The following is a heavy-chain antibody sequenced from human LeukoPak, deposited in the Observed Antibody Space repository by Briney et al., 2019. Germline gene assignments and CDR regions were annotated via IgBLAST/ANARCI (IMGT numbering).Heavy chain of an antibody. D-gene: IGHD3-22*01. V-gene: IGHV3-30-3*01. CDR1: GFTFSSYA. Sequence: GRSLRLSCAASGFTFSSYAMHWVRQAPGKGLEWVAFISYDGSNKYYADSVKGRFTISRDNSKNTLYLQMNSLRAEDTAVYYCARVRYYDSSGYSDYYYYYGMDVWGQGTTVTVS. CDR3: ARVRYYDSSGYSDYYYYYGMDV. CDR2: ISYDGSNK. J-gene: IGHJ6*02.